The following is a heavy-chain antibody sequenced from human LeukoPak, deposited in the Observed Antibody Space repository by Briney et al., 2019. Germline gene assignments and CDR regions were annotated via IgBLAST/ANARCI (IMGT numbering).Heavy chain of an antibody. CDR1: GDSISSGTYY. CDR3: ARMRVRGVIISYLFDP. CDR2: IYTSGST. J-gene: IGHJ5*02. D-gene: IGHD3-10*01. Sequence: PSETLSLTCTVSGDSISSGTYYWSWIRQPAGKGLEWIGRIYTSGSTNYNPSLKSRVTISVDTSKNQFSLKLSSVTAADTAVYYCARMRVRGVIISYLFDPWGQGTLVTVSS. V-gene: IGHV4-61*02.